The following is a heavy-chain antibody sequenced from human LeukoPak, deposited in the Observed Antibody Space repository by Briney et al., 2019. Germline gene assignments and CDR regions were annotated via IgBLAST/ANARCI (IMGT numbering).Heavy chain of an antibody. CDR1: GFAFSRHW. CDR3: ARGSLGYCGGGSCYHSDY. Sequence: GGSLRLSCAASGFAFSRHWLHLVRQAPGKGLVWVSRIHGDGSGTTYADSVKGRFTISRDNAKNTLYLQMNSLTAEDAAVYYCARGSLGYCGGGSCYHSDYWGQGTLVTVSS. D-gene: IGHD2-15*01. V-gene: IGHV3-74*01. J-gene: IGHJ4*02. CDR2: IHGDGSGT.